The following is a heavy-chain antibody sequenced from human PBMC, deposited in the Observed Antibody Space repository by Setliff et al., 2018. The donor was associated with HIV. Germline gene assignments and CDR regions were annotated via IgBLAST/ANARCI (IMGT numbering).Heavy chain of an antibody. Sequence: ASVKVSCKTSGYTFTSYGISWVRQAPGQGLEWMGWISVYNGNTNYAQKLQGRVTMTTDTSTSTAYMELRSLRSDDTAVYYCAREGVVGATLRYYYYAMDVWGQGTTVTVSS. CDR1: GYTFTSYG. D-gene: IGHD1-26*01. CDR2: ISVYNGNT. V-gene: IGHV1-18*01. CDR3: AREGVVGATLRYYYYAMDV. J-gene: IGHJ6*02.